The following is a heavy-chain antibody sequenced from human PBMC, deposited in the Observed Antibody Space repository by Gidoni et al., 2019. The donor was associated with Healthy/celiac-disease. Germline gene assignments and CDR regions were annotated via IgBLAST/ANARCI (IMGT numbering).Heavy chain of an antibody. V-gene: IGHV3-30-3*01. CDR1: GFTFSRYA. J-gene: IGHJ6*04. Sequence: QVQLVESGGGVVQPGRCRRLSCAASGFTFSRYAMHWVRQAPGKGLEWVAVISYDGSNKYYADSVKGRFTISRDNSKNTLYLQMNSLRAEDTAVYYCAREAAARPYYYYGMDVWGKGTTVTVSS. CDR3: AREAAARPYYYYGMDV. CDR2: ISYDGSNK. D-gene: IGHD6-6*01.